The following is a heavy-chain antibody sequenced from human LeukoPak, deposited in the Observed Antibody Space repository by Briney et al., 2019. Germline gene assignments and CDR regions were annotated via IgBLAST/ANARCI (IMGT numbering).Heavy chain of an antibody. D-gene: IGHD3-3*01. CDR1: GGTFSSYA. CDR2: IIPIFGTA. Sequence: ASVKVSCKASGGTFSSYAISWVRQAPGQGLEWMGGIIPIFGTANYAQKLQGRVTMTTDTSTSTAYMELRSLRSDDTAVYYCAREESGDGDYWGQGTLVTVSS. J-gene: IGHJ4*02. CDR3: AREESGDGDY. V-gene: IGHV1-69*05.